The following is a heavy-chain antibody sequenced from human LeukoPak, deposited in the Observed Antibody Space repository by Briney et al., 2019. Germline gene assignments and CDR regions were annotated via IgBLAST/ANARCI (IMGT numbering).Heavy chain of an antibody. Sequence: PGGSLRLSCAAYGFTLSSYGMDWVRQAPGKGLEWVAVISYDGSNKYYADSVKGRFTISRDNSKNTLYLQMNSLRAEDTAVYYCAKARMVLEWSWVDYWGQGTLVTVSS. CDR2: ISYDGSNK. J-gene: IGHJ4*02. CDR1: GFTLSSYG. V-gene: IGHV3-30*18. CDR3: AKARMVLEWSWVDY. D-gene: IGHD3-3*01.